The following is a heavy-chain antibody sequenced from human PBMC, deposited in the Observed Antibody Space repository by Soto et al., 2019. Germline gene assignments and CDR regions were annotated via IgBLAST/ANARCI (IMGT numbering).Heavy chain of an antibody. CDR2: ISSSGGII. CDR3: AREGSVSSSDYYAYYYGMDV. Sequence: GGSLRLSCAAPRFTFSNYDINWVRQAPGKGPEWISHISSSGGIIYYADSVKGRFTISRDNAKNSLYLQMNSLRGEDTAVYYCAREGSVSSSDYYAYYYGMDVWGQGTTVTVSS. V-gene: IGHV3-48*03. CDR1: RFTFSNYD. J-gene: IGHJ6*02. D-gene: IGHD3-10*01.